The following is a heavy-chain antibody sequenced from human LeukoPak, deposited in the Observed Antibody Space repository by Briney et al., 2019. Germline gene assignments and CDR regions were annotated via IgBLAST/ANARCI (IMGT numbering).Heavy chain of an antibody. CDR1: GYSFTSYW. CDR2: IYPGDSDT. D-gene: IGHD4-17*01. V-gene: IGHV5-51*01. CDR3: ARDPTPGPYGDYFDY. J-gene: IGHJ4*02. Sequence: GESLKISCKGSGYSFTSYWIGWVRQMPGKGLEWMGIIYPGDSDTRYSPSFQGQVTISADKSISTAYLQWSSLKASDTGMYYCARDPTPGPYGDYFDYWGQGTLVTVSS.